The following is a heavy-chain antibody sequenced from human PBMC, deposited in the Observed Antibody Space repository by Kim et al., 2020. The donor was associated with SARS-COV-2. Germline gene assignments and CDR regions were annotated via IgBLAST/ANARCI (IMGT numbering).Heavy chain of an antibody. CDR1: GGSISSYY. CDR2: IYYSGST. CDR3: AREYYDILTGYNAAFDI. J-gene: IGHJ3*02. V-gene: IGHV4-59*01. D-gene: IGHD3-9*01. Sequence: SETLSLTCTVSGGSISSYYWSWIRQPPGKGLEWIGYIYYSGSTNYNPSLKSRVTISLDTSKNQFSLKLSSVTAADTAVYYCAREYYDILTGYNAAFDIWGQGTMVTVSS.